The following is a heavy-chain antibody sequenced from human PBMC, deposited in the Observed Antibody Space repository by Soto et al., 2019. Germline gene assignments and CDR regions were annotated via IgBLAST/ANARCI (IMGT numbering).Heavy chain of an antibody. CDR2: IIYTGSA. D-gene: IGHD4-4*01. V-gene: IGHV4-31*03. CDR3: ARFDYIDSGYFDY. Sequence: TLSLTCTVSGDSIDSGSHYWSWIRQHPGKGLEYLGHIIYTGSATYNPSLKSRLSLSVDTSKNQFSLSLRSVTAADTAVYYCARFDYIDSGYFDYWGQGTLVTVSS. CDR1: GDSIDSGSHY. J-gene: IGHJ4*02.